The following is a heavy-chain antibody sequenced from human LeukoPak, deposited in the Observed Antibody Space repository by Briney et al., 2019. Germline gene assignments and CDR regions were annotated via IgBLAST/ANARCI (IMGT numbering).Heavy chain of an antibody. Sequence: GGSLRLSCAASGFTFSSYGMHWVRQAPGKGLEWVAVISYDGPNKYYADSVKGRFTISRDDSKSTLYLQMNSLRAEDTAVYYCAKEKLPSGYSFLTDYWGQGTLVTVSS. CDR2: ISYDGPNK. CDR3: AKEKLPSGYSFLTDY. CDR1: GFTFSSYG. V-gene: IGHV3-30*18. D-gene: IGHD5-18*01. J-gene: IGHJ4*02.